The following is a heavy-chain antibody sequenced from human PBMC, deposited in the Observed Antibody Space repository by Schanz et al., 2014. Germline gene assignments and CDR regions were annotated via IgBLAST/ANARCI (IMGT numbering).Heavy chain of an antibody. CDR1: GFTFSSYG. CDR2: TRPDGSNK. V-gene: IGHV3-30*02. D-gene: IGHD6-13*01. J-gene: IGHJ4*02. CDR3: AKDKRGRSSWFFDY. Sequence: QVQLVESGGGVVQPGGSLRLSCAASGFTFSSYGMHWVRQAPGKGLEWVAFTRPDGSNKYYADSVKGRFTISRVNSKNTLYLQMNSLRAEDTAVYYCAKDKRGRSSWFFDYWGQGTLVTVSS.